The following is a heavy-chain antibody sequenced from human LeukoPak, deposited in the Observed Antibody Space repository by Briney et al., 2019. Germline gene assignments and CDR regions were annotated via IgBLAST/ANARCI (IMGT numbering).Heavy chain of an antibody. D-gene: IGHD3-10*01. CDR2: IYYSGST. V-gene: IGHV4-30-4*01. J-gene: IGHJ2*01. CDR3: ARDRMVRGVTDWYFDL. CDR1: GGSISSGDYY. Sequence: PSETLSLTCTVSGGSISSGDYYWSWIRQPPGKGLEWIGYIYYSGSTYYNPSLKSRVTISVDTSKNQFSLKLSSVTAADTAVYYCARDRMVRGVTDWYFDLWGRGTLVTVS.